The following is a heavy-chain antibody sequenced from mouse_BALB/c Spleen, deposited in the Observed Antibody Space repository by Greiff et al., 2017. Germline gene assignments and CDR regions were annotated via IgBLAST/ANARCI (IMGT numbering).Heavy chain of an antibody. Sequence: VHLVESGPGLVAPSQSLSITCTVSGFSLTSYGVHWVRQPPGKGLEWLGVIWAGGSTNYNSALMSRLSISKDNSKSQVFLKMNSLQTDDTAMYYCARATVVNYYAMDYWGQGTSVTVSS. V-gene: IGHV2-9*02. CDR1: GFSLTSYG. D-gene: IGHD1-1*01. CDR3: ARATVVNYYAMDY. J-gene: IGHJ4*01. CDR2: IWAGGST.